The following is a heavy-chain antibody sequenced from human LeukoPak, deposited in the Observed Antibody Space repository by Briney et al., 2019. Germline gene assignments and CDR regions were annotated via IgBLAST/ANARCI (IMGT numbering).Heavy chain of an antibody. J-gene: IGHJ5*02. CDR3: ARDRWFDP. CDR1: GGSISSSSHY. CDR2: IYYSGST. V-gene: IGHV4-39*07. Sequence: PSETLSLTCTVSGGSISSSSHYWGWIRQPPGKGLEWIGSIYYSGSTYYNPSLKSRVTISVDTSKNQFSLKLTSVTAADTAVYYCARDRWFDPWGQGTLVTVSS.